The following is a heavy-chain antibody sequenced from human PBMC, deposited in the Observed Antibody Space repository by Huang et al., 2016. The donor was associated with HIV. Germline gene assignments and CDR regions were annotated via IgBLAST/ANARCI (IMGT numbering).Heavy chain of an antibody. CDR3: AGGLTQGPTLLYYYGSGAFNWFDP. CDR1: GFTFSSYG. D-gene: IGHD3-10*01. J-gene: IGHJ5*02. Sequence: EVQLVESGGGLVQPGGSLRLSCAASGFTFSSYGMNWVGRAEGKGKGSVAVSSNGGRTRNHATSVKGRVTTPRENAKKSLYLQMNSLRAEDTAVDYCAGGLTQGPTLLYYYGSGAFNWFDPWGQGTLVTVSS. V-gene: IGHV3-48*01. CDR2: SSNGGRTR.